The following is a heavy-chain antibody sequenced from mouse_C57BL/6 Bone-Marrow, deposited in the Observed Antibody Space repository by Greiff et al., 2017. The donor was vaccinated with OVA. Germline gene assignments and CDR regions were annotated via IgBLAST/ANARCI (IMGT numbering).Heavy chain of an antibody. CDR2: IWSGGST. J-gene: IGHJ3*01. D-gene: IGHD2-4*01. Sequence: QVQLQQSGPGLVQPSQSLSITCTVSGFSLTSYGVHWVRQSPGKGLEWLGVIWSGGSTDYNAAFISRLSISKDNSKSQVFFKMNSLQADDTAIYYCARKGDYDPAWCAYWGQGTLVTVSA. CDR1: GFSLTSYG. CDR3: ARKGDYDPAWCAY. V-gene: IGHV2-2*01.